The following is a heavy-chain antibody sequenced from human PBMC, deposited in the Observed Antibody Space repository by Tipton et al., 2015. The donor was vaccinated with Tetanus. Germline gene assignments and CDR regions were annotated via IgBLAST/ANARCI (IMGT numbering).Heavy chain of an antibody. V-gene: IGHV4-61*05. CDR3: ARIHDFWSGYFDF. CDR2: IFYTGSS. D-gene: IGHD3-3*01. CDR1: GVSIRSSTYF. Sequence: TLSLTCAVSGVSIRSSTYFWGWIRQPPGKGLEWIGHIFYTGSSHYSPSLKSRVTVSADPSKNQFSLKLSSVTAADTAVYYCARIHDFWSGYFDFWGQGTLVTVSS. J-gene: IGHJ4*02.